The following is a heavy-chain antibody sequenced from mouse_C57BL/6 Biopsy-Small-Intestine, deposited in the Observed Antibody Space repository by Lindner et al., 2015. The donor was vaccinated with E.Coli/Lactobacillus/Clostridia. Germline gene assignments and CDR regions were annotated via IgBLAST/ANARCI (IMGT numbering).Heavy chain of an antibody. J-gene: IGHJ2*01. CDR2: INPSSGYT. Sequence: VQLQESGAELAKPGASVKLPCKTSGYTFTTYWMNWVRQRPGQGLEWIGYINPSSGYTKFNQKFKGKATLTVDQSSSTAYMQLNSLTSEDSAVYYCARGRLRSYFDYWGQGTTLTVSS. V-gene: IGHV1-7*01. D-gene: IGHD1-1*01. CDR1: GYTFTTYW. CDR3: ARGRLRSYFDY.